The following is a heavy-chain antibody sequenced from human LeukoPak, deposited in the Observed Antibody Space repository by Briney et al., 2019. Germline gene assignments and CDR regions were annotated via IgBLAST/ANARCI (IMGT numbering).Heavy chain of an antibody. Sequence: SETLSLTCTVSGGSISSYYWSWIRQPQGQGLEWIGYIYYSGSTNYNPSLKSRVTISVDTSKNQFSLKLSSVTAADTAVYYCARRYDSSGYYNQGVFDYWGQGTLVTVSS. CDR1: GGSISSYY. J-gene: IGHJ4*02. D-gene: IGHD3-22*01. V-gene: IGHV4-59*08. CDR3: ARRYDSSGYYNQGVFDY. CDR2: IYYSGST.